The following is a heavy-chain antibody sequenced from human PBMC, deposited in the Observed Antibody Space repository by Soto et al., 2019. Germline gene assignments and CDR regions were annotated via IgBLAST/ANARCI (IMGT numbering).Heavy chain of an antibody. V-gene: IGHV3-30*18. J-gene: IGHJ4*02. CDR1: GFTFISCG. Sequence: QVQLVESGGGVVQPGRSLRLSCAAFGFTFISCGMHWVRQAPGKGLEWVAVVTYEETEIHYADSVKGRFTISRDNSKSMVYLQMDSLRVEDTAVYYCVKEQSSGYWRTADYWGQGNLITVSS. CDR3: VKEQSSGYWRTADY. CDR2: VTYEETEI. D-gene: IGHD6-25*01.